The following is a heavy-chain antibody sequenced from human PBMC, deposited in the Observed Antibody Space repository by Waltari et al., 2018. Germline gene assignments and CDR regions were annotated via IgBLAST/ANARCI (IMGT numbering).Heavy chain of an antibody. CDR3: RYYDFWSGYYIPPQNYYYYGMDV. CDR2: IKSKTDGGTT. D-gene: IGHD3-3*01. Sequence: EVQLVESGGGLVKPGGSLRLSCAASGFTFSNAWMSWVRQAPGKGLEWVGRIKSKTDGGTTDYAAPVKGRFTISSDDSKNTLYLQMNSLKTEDTAVYYCRYYDFWSGYYIPPQNYYYYGMDVWGQGTTVTVSS. J-gene: IGHJ6*02. V-gene: IGHV3-15*01. CDR1: GFTFSNAW.